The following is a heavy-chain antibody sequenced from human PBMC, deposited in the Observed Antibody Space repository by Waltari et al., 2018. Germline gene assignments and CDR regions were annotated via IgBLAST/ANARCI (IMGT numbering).Heavy chain of an antibody. J-gene: IGHJ4*02. D-gene: IGHD2-2*01. Sequence: QLQLQESGPGLVKPSETLSLTCTVSGGSISSSSYYWGWIRPPPGTGLEWIGAIYYSVSNNCNPAPKMRLTTSVDTTKNQFPLKLSSVTAADTAVYYCASGPAAYDYYFDYWGQGTLVTVSS. V-gene: IGHV4-39*07. CDR3: ASGPAAYDYYFDY. CDR2: IYYSVSN. CDR1: GGSISSSSYY.